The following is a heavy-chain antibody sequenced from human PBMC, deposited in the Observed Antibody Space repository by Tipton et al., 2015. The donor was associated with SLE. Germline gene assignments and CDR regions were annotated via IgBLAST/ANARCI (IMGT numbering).Heavy chain of an antibody. CDR1: GYTFTSYG. V-gene: IGHV1-8*02. D-gene: IGHD3-3*01. CDR2: MNPNSGNT. Sequence: QVQLVQSGAEVKKPGASVKVSCKASGYTFTSYGISWVRQAPGQGLEWMGWMNPNSGNTGYAQKFQGRVTMTRNTSISTAYMELGSLRSEDTAVYYCARSLGFLEWFPDYWGQGTLVTVSS. CDR3: ARSLGFLEWFPDY. J-gene: IGHJ4*02.